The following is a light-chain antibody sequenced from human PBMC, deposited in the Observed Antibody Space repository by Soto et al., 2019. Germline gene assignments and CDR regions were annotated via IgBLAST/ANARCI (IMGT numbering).Light chain of an antibody. J-gene: IGKJ4*01. V-gene: IGKV1-27*01. CDR1: QGIAPY. CDR3: QKYNSAPLT. CDR2: ATS. Sequence: DVQMTQSPSSLSAFVGDRVTITCRASQGIAPYLAWFQQKPGKVPKLLIYATSTLQSGVPSRFSGSGSGTDFTLTINSLQPEDVGTYYCQKYNSAPLTFGGGTNV.